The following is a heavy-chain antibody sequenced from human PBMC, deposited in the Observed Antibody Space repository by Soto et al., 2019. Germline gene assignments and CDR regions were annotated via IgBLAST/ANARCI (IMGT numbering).Heavy chain of an antibody. V-gene: IGHV1-3*01. CDR2: INAGNGNT. CDR1: GYTFTSYA. Sequence: ASVKVSCKASGYTFTSYAMHWVRQAPGQRLEWMGWINAGNGNTKYSQKFQGRVTITRDTSASTAYMELSSLRSEDTAVYYCASLSPYDYIWGSYRQPGAFDYWSQGTLVTVSS. J-gene: IGHJ4*02. CDR3: ASLSPYDYIWGSYRQPGAFDY. D-gene: IGHD3-16*02.